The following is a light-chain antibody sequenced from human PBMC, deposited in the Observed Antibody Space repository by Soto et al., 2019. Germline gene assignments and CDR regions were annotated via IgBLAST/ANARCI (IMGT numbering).Light chain of an antibody. CDR2: GAS. Sequence: EIVMTQSPATLSVSPGERATLSCRASQSVSTNLAWYQQKPGQAPRLLMYGASTRATGIPARFSGSGSGTEFTLTISSLQSEDFAVYYCQQYHNWPPYTFGQGTQLVIK. CDR1: QSVSTN. CDR3: QQYHNWPPYT. J-gene: IGKJ2*01. V-gene: IGKV3-15*01.